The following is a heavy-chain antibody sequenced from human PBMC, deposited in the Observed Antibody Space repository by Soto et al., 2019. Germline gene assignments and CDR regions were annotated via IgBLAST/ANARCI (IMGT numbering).Heavy chain of an antibody. D-gene: IGHD1-26*01. CDR2: IRSKANSYAT. CDR1: GFTFSGSA. CDR3: TRRVGASLYYYYGMDV. J-gene: IGHJ6*02. V-gene: IGHV3-73*01. Sequence: EVQLVESGGGLVQPGGSLKLSCAASGFTFSGSAMHWVRQASGKGLEWVGRIRSKANSYATAYAASVKGRFTISRDDSRNTAYLQMNSLKTEDTAGYYCTRRVGASLYYYYGMDVWGQGTTVTVCS.